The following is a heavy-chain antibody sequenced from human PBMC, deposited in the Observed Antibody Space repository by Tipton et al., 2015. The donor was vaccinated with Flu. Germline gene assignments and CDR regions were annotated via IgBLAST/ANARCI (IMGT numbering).Heavy chain of an antibody. Sequence: LRLSCSVYGGSFRGYFWTWIRQPPGMGLEWIGDINHIGNTNTNPSLKSRVTISIDTSKSQFFLDLTSMTAADTGIYYCARARDYGDRGGGWFDPWGQGTLVTVS. J-gene: IGHJ5*02. V-gene: IGHV4-34*01. CDR2: INHIGNT. CDR3: ARARDYGDRGGGWFDP. D-gene: IGHD4-17*01. CDR1: GGSFRGYF.